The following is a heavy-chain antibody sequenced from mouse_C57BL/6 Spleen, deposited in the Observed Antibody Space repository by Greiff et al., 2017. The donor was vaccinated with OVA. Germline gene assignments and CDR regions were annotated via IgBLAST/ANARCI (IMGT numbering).Heavy chain of an antibody. CDR1: GFTFSSYA. CDR3: TREYYYGSRDAMDY. Sequence: EVKLMESGEGLVKPGGSLKLSCAASGFTFSSYAMYWVRQTPEKRLEWVAYISSGGDYIYYADTVKGRFTISRDNARNTLYLQMSSLKSEDTAMYYCTREYYYGSRDAMDYWGQGTSVTVSS. J-gene: IGHJ4*01. V-gene: IGHV5-9-1*02. D-gene: IGHD1-1*01. CDR2: ISSGGDYI.